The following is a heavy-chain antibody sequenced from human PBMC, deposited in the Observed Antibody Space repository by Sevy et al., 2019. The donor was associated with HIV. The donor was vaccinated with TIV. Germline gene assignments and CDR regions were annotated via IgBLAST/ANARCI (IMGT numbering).Heavy chain of an antibody. CDR3: ARGGPNQHQLDYFDY. D-gene: IGHD6-13*01. CDR1: GVSISNYY. J-gene: IGHJ4*02. CDR2: SGST. Sequence: SETLSLTCTVSGVSISNYYWAWIRQPPGKGLECVGFSGSTNYNPSLKSRVTTSVGTSKNHFSLKLSSVTVADTAIYYCARGGPNQHQLDYFDYWGQGTLVTVSS. V-gene: IGHV4-59*01.